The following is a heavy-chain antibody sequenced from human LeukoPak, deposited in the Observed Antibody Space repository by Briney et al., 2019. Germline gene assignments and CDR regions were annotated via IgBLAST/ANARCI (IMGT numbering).Heavy chain of an antibody. V-gene: IGHV4-38-2*02. D-gene: IGHD6-13*01. CDR2: IYHSGST. J-gene: IGHJ4*02. CDR3: ARDGTPIAAAGRFDY. Sequence: PSETLSLTCAVSGYSISSGYYWGWIRQPPGKGLEWIGSIYHSGSTYYNPSLKGRVTISVDTSKNQFSLKLSSVTAADTAVYYCARDGTPIAAAGRFDYWGQGTLVTVSS. CDR1: GYSISSGYY.